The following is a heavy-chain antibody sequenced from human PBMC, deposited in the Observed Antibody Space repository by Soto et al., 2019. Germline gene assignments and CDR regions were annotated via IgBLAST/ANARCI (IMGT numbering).Heavy chain of an antibody. CDR2: IYYSGST. Sequence: TLSLTCTVSGGSISSGDYYWSWIRQPPGKGPEWIGYIYYSGSTYYNPSLKSRVTISVDTSKNQFSLQLNSVTSEDTAVYYCARGPGYSSSWDSWGQGTLVTVSS. D-gene: IGHD6-13*01. V-gene: IGHV4-30-4*01. J-gene: IGHJ4*02. CDR1: GGSISSGDYY. CDR3: ARGPGYSSSWDS.